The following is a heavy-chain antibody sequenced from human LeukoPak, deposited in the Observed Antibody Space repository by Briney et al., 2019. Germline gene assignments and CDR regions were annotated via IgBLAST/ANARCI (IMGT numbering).Heavy chain of an antibody. D-gene: IGHD3-3*01. J-gene: IGHJ4*02. CDR2: IWFDGSNR. CDR3: ARGNDFWSGYYSIAAAGFDY. V-gene: IGHV3-33*01. CDR1: GLRFRNYG. Sequence: PGRSLRLSCVVSGLRFRNYGMHWARQAPGKGLEWVAVIWFDGSNRYYADSVKGRFIISRDNSKNTLYLQMNSLRVEDTAVYYCARGNDFWSGYYSIAAAGFDYWGQGTLVTVSS.